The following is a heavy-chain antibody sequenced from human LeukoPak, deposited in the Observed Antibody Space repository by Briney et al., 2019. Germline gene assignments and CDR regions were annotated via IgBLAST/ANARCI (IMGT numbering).Heavy chain of an antibody. CDR1: GFSLSTRAVG. V-gene: IGHV2-5*02. Sequence: SGPTLVKPTQTLTLTRTFSGFSLSTRAVGVGWIRQPPGKALEWLALIYWGDDKRYSPSLKSRLTITKDTSKNQIVLKMANMYPVRTATYYCAYREMGAYIEYWGQGTVVPVSS. J-gene: IGHJ4*02. CDR2: IYWGDDK. D-gene: IGHD5-24*01. CDR3: AYREMGAYIEY.